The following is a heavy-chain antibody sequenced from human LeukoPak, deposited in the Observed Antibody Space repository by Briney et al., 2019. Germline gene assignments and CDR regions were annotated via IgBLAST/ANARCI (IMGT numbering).Heavy chain of an antibody. CDR3: AKDAQGLVRGGIYFDF. CDR1: GFTFSSYA. D-gene: IGHD6-19*01. CDR2: MSGSGSST. V-gene: IGHV3-23*01. Sequence: PGGSLRLSCAASGFTFSSYAMSWVRQVPVKGPEWVSSMSGSGSSTDYADSVKGRFTISRDNSKNTLYLQMNSLRAEDTALYYCAKDAQGLVRGGIYFDFWGQGSLVTVSS. J-gene: IGHJ4*02.